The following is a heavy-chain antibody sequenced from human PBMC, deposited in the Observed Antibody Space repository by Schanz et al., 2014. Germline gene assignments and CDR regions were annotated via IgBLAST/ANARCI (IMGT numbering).Heavy chain of an antibody. CDR1: GFTLSNAW. J-gene: IGHJ6*02. CDR2: IKTKTDGGTT. D-gene: IGHD5-18*01. Sequence: EVQLVESGGGLVQPGRSLRLSCAASGFTLSNAWMSWVRQAPGKGVEWVGRIKTKTDGGTTDYAAPVKGRFTISRDDSTNTLYLQMNSLKTEDTAVYYCTTGGRRGYSHYFYGMDVWGQGTTVTVSS. V-gene: IGHV3-15*01. CDR3: TTGGRRGYSHYFYGMDV.